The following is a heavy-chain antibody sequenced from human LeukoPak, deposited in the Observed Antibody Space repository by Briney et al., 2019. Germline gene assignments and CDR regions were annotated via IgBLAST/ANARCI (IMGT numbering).Heavy chain of an antibody. J-gene: IGHJ5*02. CDR1: GHTFTSYA. Sequence: ASVKVSCKASGHTFTSYAMNWVRQAPGQGLEWMGWINTNTGNPTYAQGFTGRFVFSLDTSVSTAYLQISSLKAEDTAVYYCAREGNIVVVTARNWFDPWGQGTLVTVSS. D-gene: IGHD2-21*02. CDR3: AREGNIVVVTARNWFDP. V-gene: IGHV7-4-1*02. CDR2: INTNTGNP.